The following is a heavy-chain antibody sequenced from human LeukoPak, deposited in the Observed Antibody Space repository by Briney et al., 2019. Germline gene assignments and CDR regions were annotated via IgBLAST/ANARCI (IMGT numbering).Heavy chain of an antibody. V-gene: IGHV1-46*01. CDR3: ARSARHCNNGVCFTDYYIDL. J-gene: IGHJ6*03. Sequence: ASVKVSRKASGYTFTSYYMHWVRQAPGQGLEWMGIINPTGGSTTYAQKFQGRVTMTRDTSISTAYMEMSSLTSDDTAVYYCARSARHCNNGVCFTDYYIDLWGKGTTVIVSS. CDR2: INPTGGST. CDR1: GYTFTSYY. D-gene: IGHD2-8*01.